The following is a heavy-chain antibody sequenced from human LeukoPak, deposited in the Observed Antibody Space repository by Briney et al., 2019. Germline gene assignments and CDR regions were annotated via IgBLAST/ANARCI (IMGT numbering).Heavy chain of an antibody. CDR3: RWEKSPYYGLDV. D-gene: IGHD1-26*01. Sequence: GGSLRLSCAASGFAFNDAWMSWVRQAPGKGLEWVGRIKSKGSGGTSECAAPVKGRFTISRDDSKNTLYLQMNSLTTEDTAVYYYRWEKSPYYGLDVWGQGTTVTVS. J-gene: IGHJ6*02. CDR1: GFAFNDAW. V-gene: IGHV3-15*01. CDR2: IKSKGSGGTS.